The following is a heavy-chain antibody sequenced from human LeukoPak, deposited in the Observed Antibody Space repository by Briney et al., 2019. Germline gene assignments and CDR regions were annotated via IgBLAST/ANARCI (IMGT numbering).Heavy chain of an antibody. CDR1: GGSISSSSYY. V-gene: IGHV4-39*01. J-gene: IGHJ3*02. CDR2: IYYSGST. CDR3: ARSSGYSYGPDIDAFDI. D-gene: IGHD5-18*01. Sequence: SETLSLTCTVSGGSISSSSYYWGWIRQPPGKGLEWIGSIYYSGSTYYNPSLKSRDTISVDTSKNQFSLKLSSVTAADTAVYYCARSSGYSYGPDIDAFDIWGQGTMVTVSS.